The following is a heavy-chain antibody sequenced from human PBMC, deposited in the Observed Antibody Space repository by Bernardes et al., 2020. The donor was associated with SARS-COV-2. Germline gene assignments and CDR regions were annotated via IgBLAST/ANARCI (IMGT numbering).Heavy chain of an antibody. J-gene: IGHJ4*02. CDR1: FFTFSSYG. Sequence: SLLLSFSSSFFTFSSYGMHWVRQAPGKGLEWVAVISYDGSNKYYADSVKGRFTISRDNSKNTLYLQMNSLRAEDTAVYYCARGRGYCSGGSCYFDYWGQGTLVTVSS. CDR3: ARGRGYCSGGSCYFDY. V-gene: IGHV3-30*03. D-gene: IGHD2-15*01. CDR2: ISYDGSNK.